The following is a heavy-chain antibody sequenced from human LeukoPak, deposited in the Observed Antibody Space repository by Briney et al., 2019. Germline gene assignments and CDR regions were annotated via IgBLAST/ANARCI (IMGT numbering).Heavy chain of an antibody. J-gene: IGHJ6*02. Sequence: GGSLRLSCAASGFTFSSYAMSWVRQAPGKGLEWVANIKQDGSEKYYVDSVKGRFTISRDNSKNTLYLQMNSLRAEDTAVYYCARGVSRIWEDGMDVWGQGTTVTVSS. V-gene: IGHV3-7*03. CDR3: ARGVSRIWEDGMDV. CDR2: IKQDGSEK. D-gene: IGHD1-26*01. CDR1: GFTFSSYA.